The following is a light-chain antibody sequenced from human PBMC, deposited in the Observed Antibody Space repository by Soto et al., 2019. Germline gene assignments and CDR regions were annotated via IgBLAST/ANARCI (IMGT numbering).Light chain of an antibody. CDR2: DAS. CDR1: QSVSSY. V-gene: IGKV3-11*01. Sequence: EVVWTQSPATLTLAPGERATLSGRASQSVSSYLAWYQQKPGQAPRLLIYDASNRATGIPARFSGSGSGTEFTLTISSLQPDDFATYYCQQYNGYLTWTFGQGTKVDIK. J-gene: IGKJ1*01. CDR3: QQYNGYLTWT.